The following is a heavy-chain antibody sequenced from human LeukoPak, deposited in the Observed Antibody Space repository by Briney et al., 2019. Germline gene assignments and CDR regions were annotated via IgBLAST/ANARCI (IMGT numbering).Heavy chain of an antibody. Sequence: GGSLRLSCAASGFTFSSYAMSWVRQAPGKGLVWVSRINSDGSSTSYADSVKGRFTISRDNAKNTLYLQMNSLRAEDTAVYYCAGDIGYSSGWEFDYWGQGTLVTVSS. V-gene: IGHV3-74*01. J-gene: IGHJ4*02. CDR1: GFTFSSYA. CDR2: INSDGSST. D-gene: IGHD6-19*01. CDR3: AGDIGYSSGWEFDY.